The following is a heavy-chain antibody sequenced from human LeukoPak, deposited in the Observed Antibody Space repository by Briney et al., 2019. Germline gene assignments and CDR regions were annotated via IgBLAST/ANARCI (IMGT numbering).Heavy chain of an antibody. CDR2: IIPIFGTA. Sequence: ASVKVSCKASGGTFSSYAISWVRQAPGQGLEWMGGIIPIFGTANYAQKFQGRVTITADKSTSTAYMELSSLRSEDTAVYYRASAGGGDPYYYGSGSYFYYYGMDVWGKGTTVTVSS. J-gene: IGHJ6*04. D-gene: IGHD3-10*01. CDR3: ASAGGGDPYYYGSGSYFYYYGMDV. V-gene: IGHV1-69*06. CDR1: GGTFSSYA.